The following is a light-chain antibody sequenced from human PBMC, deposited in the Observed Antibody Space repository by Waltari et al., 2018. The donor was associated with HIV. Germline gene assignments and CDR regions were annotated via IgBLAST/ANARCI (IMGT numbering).Light chain of an antibody. CDR2: EDV. J-gene: IGLJ1*01. CDR3: QAWDSDTGV. V-gene: IGLV3-1*01. CDR1: KFGDKF. Sequence: YEFTQLPSLPVAPGQPASLTWSGDKFGDKFVCWYKQETGQAPGLVMYEDVKRPSGIRDRLTAAKLGTTAPRLIKGMWFVDEGDYDCQAWDSDTGVVGTGTKVTVL.